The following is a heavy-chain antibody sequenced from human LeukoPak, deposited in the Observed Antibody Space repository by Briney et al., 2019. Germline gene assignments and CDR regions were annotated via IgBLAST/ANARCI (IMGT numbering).Heavy chain of an antibody. CDR3: ARDLRLGYCSGGSCSDFDY. V-gene: IGHV3-33*01. Sequence: PGGPLRLSCAASGFTFSSYGMHWVRQAPGKGLEWVAVIWYDGSNKYYADSVKGRFTISRDNSKNTLYLQMNSLRAEDTAVYYCARDLRLGYCSGGSCSDFDYWGQGTLVTVSS. J-gene: IGHJ4*02. CDR2: IWYDGSNK. D-gene: IGHD2-15*01. CDR1: GFTFSSYG.